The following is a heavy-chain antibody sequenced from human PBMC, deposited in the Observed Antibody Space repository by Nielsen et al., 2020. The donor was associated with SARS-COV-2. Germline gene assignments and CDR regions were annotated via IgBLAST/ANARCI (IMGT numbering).Heavy chain of an antibody. CDR1: GYTFTSYA. J-gene: IGHJ6*03. CDR3: ARCPAYYYYYYMDV. D-gene: IGHD5/OR15-5a*01. Sequence: SVKVSCKASGYTFTSYAISWVRQAPGQGLEWMGGIIPIFGTANYAQKFQGRVTITADESTSTAYMELSSLRSEDTAVYYCARCPAYYYYYYMDVWGKGTTVTVSS. CDR2: IIPIFGTA. V-gene: IGHV1-69*13.